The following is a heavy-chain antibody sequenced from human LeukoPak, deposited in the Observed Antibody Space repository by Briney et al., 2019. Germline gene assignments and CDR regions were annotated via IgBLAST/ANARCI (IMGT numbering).Heavy chain of an antibody. V-gene: IGHV3-33*08. J-gene: IGHJ4*02. CDR2: IWYDASNK. Sequence: GRSLRLSCAASGFTFSSYGIHWVRQAPGKGLEWVAFIWYDASNKYYADSVKGRFTISRGNSKNTLYLQMNSLRAEDTAVYYCARARTTRGFDYWGQGTLVTVSS. D-gene: IGHD4-17*01. CDR1: GFTFSSYG. CDR3: ARARTTRGFDY.